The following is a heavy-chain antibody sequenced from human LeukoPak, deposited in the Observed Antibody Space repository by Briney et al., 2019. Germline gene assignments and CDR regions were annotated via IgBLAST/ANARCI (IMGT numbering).Heavy chain of an antibody. CDR1: WFTVSVNY. V-gene: IGHV3-53*01. D-gene: IGHD2-2*01. Sequence: PGGSLRLSCAAAWFTVSVNYMSWVRQAPGKGLEWVSVIYSGGSTYYADSVKGRFIITRDNYNNTVYLQMSSMRAEDTAVYYCARDGSYARSFDYWGQGTLVTVSS. J-gene: IGHJ4*02. CDR2: IYSGGST. CDR3: ARDGSYARSFDY.